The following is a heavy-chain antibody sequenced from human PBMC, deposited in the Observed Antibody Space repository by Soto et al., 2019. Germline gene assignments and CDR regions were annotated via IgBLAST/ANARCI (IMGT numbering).Heavy chain of an antibody. CDR3: AKLVSPSDYGDFGDF. J-gene: IGHJ4*02. D-gene: IGHD4-17*01. V-gene: IGHV3-30*18. CDR2: ISYDVSNK. Sequence: QVQLVESGGGVVQPGRSLRLSCAASGFTFSSYGMHWVRQAPGKGLEWVAVISYDVSNKYYADSVKGRFTISRDNSRNTLYLQINSLRAEDTAVYYCAKLVSPSDYGDFGDFWGQGTLLTVSS. CDR1: GFTFSSYG.